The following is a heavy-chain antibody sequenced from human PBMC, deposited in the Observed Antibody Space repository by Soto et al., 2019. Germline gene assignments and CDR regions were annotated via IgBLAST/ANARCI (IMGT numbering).Heavy chain of an antibody. CDR2: IIASGDGT. CDR3: AKVDGFLWFELDS. V-gene: IGHV3-23*01. J-gene: IGHJ4*02. D-gene: IGHD3-10*01. Sequence: EVQLLESGGGLVQPGGSLRLSCAASGFTFSSFAMSWVRQAPGKGLEWVSAIIASGDGTYYADSVKGRFTISRDNSKNTLYLQMSSLRAEDTAVYYCAKVDGFLWFELDSWGQGTLVTVSS. CDR1: GFTFSSFA.